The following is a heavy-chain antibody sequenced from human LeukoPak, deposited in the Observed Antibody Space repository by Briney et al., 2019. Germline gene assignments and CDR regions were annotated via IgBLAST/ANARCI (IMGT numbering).Heavy chain of an antibody. J-gene: IGHJ4*02. CDR2: IRYDGSNK. V-gene: IGHV3-30*02. D-gene: IGHD5-18*01. Sequence: GGSLRLSCAASGFTVSSNYMSWVRQAPGKGLEWVAFIRYDGSNKYCADSVKGRFTISRDNSKNTLYLQMNSLRAEDTAVYYCAKEDGGYSYGYGDFDYWGQGTLVTVSS. CDR3: AKEDGGYSYGYGDFDY. CDR1: GFTVSSNY.